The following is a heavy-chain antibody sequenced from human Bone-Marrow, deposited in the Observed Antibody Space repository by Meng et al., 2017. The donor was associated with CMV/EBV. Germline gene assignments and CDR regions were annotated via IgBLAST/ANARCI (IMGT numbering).Heavy chain of an antibody. J-gene: IGHJ5*02. CDR3: AKGDSYYDFGLES. CDR1: GFTFSSYA. Sequence: WAASGFTFSSYAMTWVRRAPGKGLEWVSSINGRGRVTYYADSVKGRFTISRDNSRNTLFLQINSLRAEDTAVYHCAKGDSYYDFGLESWGQGSLVTVSS. CDR2: INGRGRVT. V-gene: IGHV3-23*01. D-gene: IGHD3-22*01.